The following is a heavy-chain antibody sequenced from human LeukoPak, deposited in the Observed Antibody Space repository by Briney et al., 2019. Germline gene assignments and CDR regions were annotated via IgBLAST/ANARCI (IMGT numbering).Heavy chain of an antibody. J-gene: IGHJ6*04. CDR3: TTAGLWFGDYYYGMDV. D-gene: IGHD3-10*01. Sequence: GGSLRLSCAASGFTFSNAWMSWVRQAPGKGLEWVGRIKSKTDGGTTDYAAPVKGRFTISRDDSKNTLYLQMNSLKTEDTAVYYCTTAGLWFGDYYYGMDVWGKGSTVTVSS. CDR1: GFTFSNAW. V-gene: IGHV3-15*01. CDR2: IKSKTDGGTT.